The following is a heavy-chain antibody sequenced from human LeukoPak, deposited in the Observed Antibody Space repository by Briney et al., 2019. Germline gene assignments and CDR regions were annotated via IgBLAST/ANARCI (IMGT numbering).Heavy chain of an antibody. CDR2: IIPIFVTA. Sequence: SVKVSCKASGGTFSSYAISWVRQAPGQGLEWMGKIIPIFVTANYAQKLQGRVTVTTDESQSKAYMELSSLNSEDTAVYYCARDPSGLLWFGEFQNWFDPWGQGTLVTVSS. CDR1: GGTFSSYA. D-gene: IGHD3-10*01. J-gene: IGHJ5*02. V-gene: IGHV1-69*05. CDR3: ARDPSGLLWFGEFQNWFDP.